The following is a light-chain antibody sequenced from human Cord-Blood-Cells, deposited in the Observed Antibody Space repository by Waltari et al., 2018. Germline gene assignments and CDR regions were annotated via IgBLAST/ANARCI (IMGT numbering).Light chain of an antibody. V-gene: IGKV4-1*01. CDR3: QQYYGTPT. Sequence: DIVMTQSPDSLAVSLSERATINCKSSQSVLYSSNNKNYLAWYQQKPGQPPKLLIYWASTRESGVPDRFSGSGSGTDFTLTISSLQAEDVAVYYCQQYYGTPTFGPGTKVDIK. CDR1: QSVLYSSNNKNY. CDR2: WAS. J-gene: IGKJ3*01.